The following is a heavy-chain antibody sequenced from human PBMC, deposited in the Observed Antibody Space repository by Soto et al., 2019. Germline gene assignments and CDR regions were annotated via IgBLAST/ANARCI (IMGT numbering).Heavy chain of an antibody. Sequence: QVQLVQSGAEVKKPGASVKVSCKASGYTFTTYDINWVRQAPGQRLEWMGWMNPKSGYTGSAQKFQGIVTMTRDTSISPDYMELSSLRSDDTDVYYCGRVAADIDFWGQGTLVTVSS. D-gene: IGHD6-19*01. J-gene: IGHJ4*02. CDR2: MNPKSGYT. V-gene: IGHV1-8*01. CDR1: GYTFTTYD. CDR3: GRVAADIDF.